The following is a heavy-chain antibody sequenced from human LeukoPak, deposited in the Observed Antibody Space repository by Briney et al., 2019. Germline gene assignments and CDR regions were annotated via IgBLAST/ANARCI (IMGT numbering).Heavy chain of an antibody. D-gene: IGHD4-17*01. CDR2: LNTNTGNP. CDR1: GYTFTSYA. J-gene: IGHJ5*02. V-gene: IGHV7-4-1*02. Sequence: ASVKVSCKASGYTFTSYAMNWVRQAPGQGLEWVGWLNTNTGNPTYAQGFTGRFVFSLDTSVSTAYLQIISLKAEDTAVYYCARAVSDYGDYDQIPNWFDPWGQGTLVTVSS. CDR3: ARAVSDYGDYDQIPNWFDP.